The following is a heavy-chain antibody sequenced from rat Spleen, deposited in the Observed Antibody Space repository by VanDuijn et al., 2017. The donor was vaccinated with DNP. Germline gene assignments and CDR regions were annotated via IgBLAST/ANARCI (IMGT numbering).Heavy chain of an antibody. CDR1: DYSITNNY. V-gene: IGHV3-1*01. Sequence: EVQLQESGPGLVKPLQSLSLICSVTDYSITNNYWGWIRKFPGNKMEWMGHINYSGRNSYNPSLKSRISITRDTSKNQFFLQVNSVTTEDTATYYCATHLNYGGYYFDYWGQGVMVPVSS. CDR3: ATHLNYGGYYFDY. D-gene: IGHD1-11*01. J-gene: IGHJ2*01. CDR2: INYSGRN.